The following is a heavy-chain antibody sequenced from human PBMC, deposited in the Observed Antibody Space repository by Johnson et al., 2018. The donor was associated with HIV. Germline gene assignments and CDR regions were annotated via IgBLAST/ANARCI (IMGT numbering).Heavy chain of an antibody. D-gene: IGHD2-21*01. CDR3: ASGRPILEAFDI. CDR1: GFTFSSYG. V-gene: IGHV3-30*03. CDR2: ISYDGSNK. J-gene: IGHJ3*02. Sequence: VQLVESGGGVVQPGRSLRLSCAASGFTFSSYGMHWVRQAPGKGLEWVAVISYDGSNKYYADSVKGRFTISRDNSKNTLYLQMNSLRAEDTAVYYCASGRPILEAFDIWGQGTMVTVSS.